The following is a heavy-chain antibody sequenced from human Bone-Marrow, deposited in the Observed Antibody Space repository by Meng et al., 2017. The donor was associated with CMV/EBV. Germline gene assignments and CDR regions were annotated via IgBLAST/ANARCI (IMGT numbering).Heavy chain of an antibody. D-gene: IGHD2-2*01. Sequence: SISISSYNWGGSRQPPGKRLEWIGHIYYRGSTYYNPSLKSRVAISVDTTKNQYSLKLSSVNAEDTAVYYCARHVRVPAASGASFFDYWGQGTLVTVSS. CDR3: ARHVRVPAASGASFFDY. V-gene: IGHV4-39*01. CDR1: SISISSYN. J-gene: IGHJ4*02. CDR2: IYYRGST.